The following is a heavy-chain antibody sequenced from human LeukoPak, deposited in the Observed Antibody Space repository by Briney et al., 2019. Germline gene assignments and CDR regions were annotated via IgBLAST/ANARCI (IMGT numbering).Heavy chain of an antibody. CDR2: IYYTGST. V-gene: IGHV4-39*01. Sequence: SETLSLTCTVSGGSISSYYWSWIRQPPGKGLEWIAAIYYTGSTYYNPSLRSRVTISVDTSKNQFSLRLTSVTAADTAVYYCTRRTGSRSNWGQGTLVTVDS. CDR3: TRRTGSRSN. D-gene: IGHD1-26*01. CDR1: GGSISSYY. J-gene: IGHJ4*02.